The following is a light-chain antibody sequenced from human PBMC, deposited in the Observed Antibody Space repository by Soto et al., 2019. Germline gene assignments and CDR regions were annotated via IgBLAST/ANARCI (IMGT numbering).Light chain of an antibody. CDR1: QSISTW. J-gene: IGKJ3*01. CDR2: KAS. CDR3: QEYNSDSAT. V-gene: IGKV1-5*03. Sequence: DIQMTQSPSTLSASVGDRVTITCRASQSISTWLAWYQQKPGKAPTLVIYKASSLESGVPSRFSGSGSGTEFTLTISSLQPDDFATYYCQEYNSDSATFGPGTKVDIK.